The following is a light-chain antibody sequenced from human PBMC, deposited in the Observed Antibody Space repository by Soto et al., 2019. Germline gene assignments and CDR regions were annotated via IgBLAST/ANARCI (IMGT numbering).Light chain of an antibody. CDR2: EVS. V-gene: IGLV2-14*03. Sequence: QSVLAQPASVSGSPGQSIAISCTGTSSDIGAYYYVSWYQQFPDKPPKLIIYEVSHRPSGVSDRFSGSKSVNTATLTISRLQAEDEDDYYCSSYTSSSTRVIATGTKVXVL. CDR1: SSDIGAYYY. J-gene: IGLJ1*01. CDR3: SSYTSSSTRV.